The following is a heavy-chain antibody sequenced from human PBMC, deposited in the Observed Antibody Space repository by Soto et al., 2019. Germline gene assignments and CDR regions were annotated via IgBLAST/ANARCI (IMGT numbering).Heavy chain of an antibody. CDR1: GFTFSSYG. D-gene: IGHD3-10*01. CDR3: AKSTMVRGAPGY. Sequence: PGGSLRLSCAASGFTFSSYGMHWVRQAPGKGLEWVAVISYDGSNKYYADSVKGRFTISRDNSKNTLYLQMNSLRAEDTAVYYCAKSTMVRGAPGYWGQGTLVTVSS. CDR2: ISYDGSNK. J-gene: IGHJ4*02. V-gene: IGHV3-30*18.